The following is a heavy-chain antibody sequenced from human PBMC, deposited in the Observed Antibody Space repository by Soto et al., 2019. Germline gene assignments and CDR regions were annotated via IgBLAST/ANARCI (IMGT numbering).Heavy chain of an antibody. J-gene: IGHJ2*01. V-gene: IGHV3-30*18. CDR2: MSYDGTNK. CDR3: AKDSQRAVVLPLWYLDL. CDR1: GLMFTSYG. D-gene: IGHD6-19*01. Sequence: QVQLVESGGGVVQPGKSLRLSCAASGLMFTSYGMHWVRQAPGKGPEWVALMSYDGTNKFYADSVKGRFTISRDSSMNTVYLQMDSLSADDTAVYYCAKDSQRAVVLPLWYLDLWGHGTLVSVSS.